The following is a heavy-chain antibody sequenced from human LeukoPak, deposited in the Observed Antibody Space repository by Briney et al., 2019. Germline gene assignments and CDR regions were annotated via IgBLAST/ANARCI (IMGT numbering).Heavy chain of an antibody. V-gene: IGHV3-74*01. Sequence: GASLRLSWAASGFTFSSYWMHWVRQAPGKGLVWVSRINSDGRSTSYPDSVKGRFTISRDNAKNRLYLQMNSLRAEDTAVYYCARGSRDYYDSSALIWGQGTLVTASS. D-gene: IGHD3-22*01. CDR3: ARGSRDYYDSSALI. CDR2: INSDGRST. CDR1: GFTFSSYW. J-gene: IGHJ4*02.